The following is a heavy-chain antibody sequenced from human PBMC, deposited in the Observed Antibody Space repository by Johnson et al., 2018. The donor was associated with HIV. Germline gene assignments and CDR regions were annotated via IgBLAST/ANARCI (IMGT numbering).Heavy chain of an antibody. J-gene: IGHJ3*02. D-gene: IGHD1-26*01. CDR2: INWNGDTT. V-gene: IGHV3-20*04. CDR3: AKDPVGDDDAFDI. CDR1: EFIFDDYG. Sequence: EKLVESGGGVVQPGGSLRLSCTTSEFIFDDYGMSWVRQAPGKGLEWVSGINWNGDTTAYADSVKGRFTISRDNAKNSLYLQMNSLRAEDTAVYYCAKDPVGDDDAFDIWGQGTMVTVSS.